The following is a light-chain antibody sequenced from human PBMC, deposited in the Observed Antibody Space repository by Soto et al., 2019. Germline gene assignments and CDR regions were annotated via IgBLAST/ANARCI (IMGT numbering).Light chain of an antibody. Sequence: EIVLTQSPGTLSLSPGERATLSCRASQSVSSSYLAWYQQKPGQAPRLLIYAASSRATGIPDRFSGSASATDFTLTISRLEPEDLAVYYCQQYGKSPYTFGQGTTLEIK. V-gene: IGKV3-20*01. CDR2: AAS. CDR1: QSVSSSY. J-gene: IGKJ2*01. CDR3: QQYGKSPYT.